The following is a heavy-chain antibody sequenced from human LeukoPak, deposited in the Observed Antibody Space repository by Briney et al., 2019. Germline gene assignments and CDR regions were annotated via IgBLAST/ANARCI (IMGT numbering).Heavy chain of an antibody. CDR1: GGSISSYY. J-gene: IGHJ4*02. Sequence: SETLSLTCTVSGGSISSYYWSWIRQPAGKGLEWIGRIYTSGSTNYNPSLKSRVTMSVDTSKNQFSLKLSSVTAADTAVYYCARESGSWTTGTTCFDYWGQGTLVTVSS. CDR2: IYTSGST. D-gene: IGHD1-1*01. CDR3: ARESGSWTTGTTCFDY. V-gene: IGHV4-4*07.